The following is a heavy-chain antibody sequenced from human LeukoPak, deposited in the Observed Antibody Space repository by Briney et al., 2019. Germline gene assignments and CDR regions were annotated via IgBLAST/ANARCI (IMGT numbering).Heavy chain of an antibody. V-gene: IGHV3-64D*06. Sequence: PGGSLRLSCSASGFTFSSFAMHWVRQAPGKGLEYVSSISSDGGSKYYADSVKDRFTISRDNSKNTLYLQMSSLRPEDTAVFYCVRRYTACDHWGQGTLVTVSS. D-gene: IGHD5-12*01. CDR1: GFTFSSFA. CDR2: ISSDGGSK. J-gene: IGHJ4*02. CDR3: VRRYTACDH.